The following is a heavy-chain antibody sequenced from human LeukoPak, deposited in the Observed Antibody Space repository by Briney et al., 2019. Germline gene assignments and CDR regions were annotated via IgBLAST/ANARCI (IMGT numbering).Heavy chain of an antibody. CDR3: AKITEVRWFDP. Sequence: PGRSLRLSCAASGFTFSRSGMHWVRQAPGKGLEWVAIIWYDGSNKYYADSVKGRFTISRDNSKNTLYLEMNSLRAEDTAVYYCAKITEVRWFDPWGQGTLVTVSS. CDR1: GFTFSRSG. V-gene: IGHV3-33*06. J-gene: IGHJ5*02. CDR2: IWYDGSNK.